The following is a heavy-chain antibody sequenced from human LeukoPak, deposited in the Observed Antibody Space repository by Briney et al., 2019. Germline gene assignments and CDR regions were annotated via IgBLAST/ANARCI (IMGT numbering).Heavy chain of an antibody. CDR1: GFTFSSYS. V-gene: IGHV3-21*01. D-gene: IGHD3-16*01. Sequence: PGGSLRLSCAASGFTFSSYSMDWVRQAPGKGLEWVSSISSSSSYIYYADSVKGRFTISRDNAKNSLYLQMNNLRAEDTAVYYCARDKASVWRPFDYWGQGTLVTVSS. J-gene: IGHJ4*02. CDR3: ARDKASVWRPFDY. CDR2: ISSSSSYI.